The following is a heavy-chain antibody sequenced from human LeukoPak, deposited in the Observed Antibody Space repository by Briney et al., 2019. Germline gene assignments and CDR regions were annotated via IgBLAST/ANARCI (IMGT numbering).Heavy chain of an antibody. J-gene: IGHJ5*02. D-gene: IGHD6-6*01. V-gene: IGHV3-21*01. CDR2: ISSSSSYI. CDR3: ARDGSIAALDWFDP. Sequence: GGSLRLSCAASGFTFSSYSMNWVRQAPGKGLEWVSSISSSSSYIYYADSVKGRFTISRDNAKNSLYLQMDSLRAEDTAVYYCARDGSIAALDWFDPWGQGTLVTVSS. CDR1: GFTFSSYS.